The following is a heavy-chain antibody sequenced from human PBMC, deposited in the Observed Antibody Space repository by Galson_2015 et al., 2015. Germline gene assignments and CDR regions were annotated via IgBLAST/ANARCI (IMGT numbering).Heavy chain of an antibody. CDR1: GFTFSSYS. Sequence: SLRLSCAASGFTFSSYSMNWVRQAPGKGLEWVSAISGSGGSTYYADSVKGRFTISRDNSKNTPYLQMNSLRAEDTAVYYCAKVPQWLDAIDIWGQGTMVTVSS. J-gene: IGHJ3*02. CDR2: ISGSGGST. V-gene: IGHV3-23*01. D-gene: IGHD6-19*01. CDR3: AKVPQWLDAIDI.